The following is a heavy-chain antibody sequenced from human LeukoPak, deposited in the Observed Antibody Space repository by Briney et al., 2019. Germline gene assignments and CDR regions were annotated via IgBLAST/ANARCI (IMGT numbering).Heavy chain of an antibody. J-gene: IGHJ4*02. V-gene: IGHV3-30-3*01. D-gene: IGHD4-11*01. CDR1: GFTFNSYA. CDR3: ARDPPTTVTTTGFDY. Sequence: GGSLRLSCAASGFTFNSYAMHWVRQAPGKGLEWVAVISYDGSNKYYADSVKGRFTISRDNAKNSLYLQMNSLRAEDTAVYYCARDPPTTVTTTGFDYWGQGTLVTVSS. CDR2: ISYDGSNK.